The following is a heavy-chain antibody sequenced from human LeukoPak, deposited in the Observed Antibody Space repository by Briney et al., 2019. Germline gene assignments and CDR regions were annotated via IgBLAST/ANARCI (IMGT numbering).Heavy chain of an antibody. CDR3: ARDLWGSQLGGFDY. CDR2: IWYDGSNK. Sequence: GRSLRLSCAASGFTFSSYGMHWVRQAPGKGLEWVAVIWYDGSNKYYADSVKGRFTISRDNSKNTLYLQMNSLRAGDTAVYYCARDLWGSQLGGFDYWGQGTLVTVSS. D-gene: IGHD3-16*01. CDR1: GFTFSSYG. V-gene: IGHV3-33*01. J-gene: IGHJ4*02.